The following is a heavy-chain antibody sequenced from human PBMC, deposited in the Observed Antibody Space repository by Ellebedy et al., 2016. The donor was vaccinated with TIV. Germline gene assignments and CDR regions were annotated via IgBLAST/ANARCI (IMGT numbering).Heavy chain of an antibody. Sequence: GESLKISCAASGFTFSGYWMHWVRQPPGKGLVWVSRIATDGSSTTYADSVKGRFSISRDNAKNPLYLHMSSLRAEDTAVYYCVRDKQDYGGGYYFDGMDVWGQGTMVTISS. CDR1: GFTFSGYW. CDR3: VRDKQDYGGGYYFDGMDV. V-gene: IGHV3-74*01. CDR2: IATDGSST. J-gene: IGHJ6*02. D-gene: IGHD4-23*01.